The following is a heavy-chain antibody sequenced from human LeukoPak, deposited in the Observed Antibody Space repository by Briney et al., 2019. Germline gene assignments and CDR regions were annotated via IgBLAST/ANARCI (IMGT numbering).Heavy chain of an antibody. CDR3: ARHLAPSSGYLTLDY. J-gene: IGHJ4*02. V-gene: IGHV4-39*07. CDR1: GYSISSNSFY. CDR2: LYYSGST. Sequence: SETLSLTCTVSGYSISSNSFYWGWIRQPPGKGLEWIGSLYYSGSTYYNPSLKSRVTISVDTSRNQFSLKLTSVTAADTAVYYCARHLAPSSGYLTLDYWGQGTLVTVSS. D-gene: IGHD3-22*01.